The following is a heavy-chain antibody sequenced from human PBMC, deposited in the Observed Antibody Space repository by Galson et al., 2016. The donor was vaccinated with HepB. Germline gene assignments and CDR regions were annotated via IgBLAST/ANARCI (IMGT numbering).Heavy chain of an antibody. CDR3: VKDRPYGTGWYGCSES. Sequence: SLRLSCAASGFTFITSVMSWVRQTPGTGLEWVSSFRGSANTKYADSVRGPFTASRDDSKGTLFLQMNSLTADDTAVYYCVKDRPYGTGWYGCSESWGQGTLVIVSS. D-gene: IGHD6-13*01. V-gene: IGHV3-23*01. CDR2: FRGSANT. CDR1: GFTFITSV. J-gene: IGHJ5*02.